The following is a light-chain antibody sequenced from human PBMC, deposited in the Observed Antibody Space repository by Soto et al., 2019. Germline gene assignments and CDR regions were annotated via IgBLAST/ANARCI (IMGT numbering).Light chain of an antibody. J-gene: IGKJ2*01. CDR2: AAS. Sequence: DIQLTQSPSSLSESVGDRVTITCRASQDITSYLNWYQQKPGKAPKLLIYAASSLQSGVPSRFSGSGSGTDFTLTVSSLQPEDFATYYCQQSYSKPYTFGQGTRLEIK. V-gene: IGKV1-39*01. CDR3: QQSYSKPYT. CDR1: QDITSY.